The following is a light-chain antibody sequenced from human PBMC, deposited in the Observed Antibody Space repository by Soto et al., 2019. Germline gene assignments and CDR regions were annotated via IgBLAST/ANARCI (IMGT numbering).Light chain of an antibody. CDR2: GTS. CDR3: QQYVPSQAYT. Sequence: EIVLTQSPGTLSLSPGERATLSCRASQSVSTKSFAWYQQKPGQAPRLLIYGTSRRATGIPDRFSGSGSGTDFTLTISRLEPEDFAVYYCQQYVPSQAYTFGQGTRLEIK. J-gene: IGKJ2*01. CDR1: QSVSTKS. V-gene: IGKV3-20*01.